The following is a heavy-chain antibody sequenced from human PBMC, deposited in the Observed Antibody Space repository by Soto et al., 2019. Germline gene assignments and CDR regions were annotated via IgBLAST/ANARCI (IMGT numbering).Heavy chain of an antibody. D-gene: IGHD3-22*01. V-gene: IGHV4-4*02. J-gene: IGHJ6*02. CDR1: GASISSSNW. CDR2: IYHSGST. CDR3: ASYYYDSSGPYYYYYYGMDV. Sequence: SETLSLTCTVSGASISSSNWWSWVRQPPGKGLEWIGEIYHSGSTNYSPSLKSRVTISVDKSKNQFSLKLNSVTAADTAVYYCASYYYDSSGPYYYYYYGMDVWGQGTTVTVSS.